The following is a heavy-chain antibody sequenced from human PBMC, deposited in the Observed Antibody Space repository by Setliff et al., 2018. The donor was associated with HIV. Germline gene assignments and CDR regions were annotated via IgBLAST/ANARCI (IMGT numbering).Heavy chain of an antibody. Sequence: PGESLKISCKGSGYSFTSYWIGWVRQMPGKGLEWMGIIYPGDSDTRYSPSFQGQVTISADKSISTAYLQWSSLKASDTAMYFCARAPNSPSYSNIWYADHWGQGTLVTVS. V-gene: IGHV5-51*01. CDR1: GYSFTSYW. D-gene: IGHD4-4*01. J-gene: IGHJ5*02. CDR2: IYPGDSDT. CDR3: ARAPNSPSYSNIWYADH.